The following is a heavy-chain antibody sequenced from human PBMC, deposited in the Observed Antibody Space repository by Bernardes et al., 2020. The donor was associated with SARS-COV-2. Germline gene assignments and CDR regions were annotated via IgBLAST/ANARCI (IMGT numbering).Heavy chain of an antibody. CDR3: ARVPRYNWNDRAFDI. V-gene: IGHV4-34*01. CDR1: GGSFSGYY. Sequence: SDTLSLTRAVYGGSFSGYYWSWIRQPPGKGLEWIGEINHSGSTNYNPSLKSRVTISVDTSKNQFSLKLSSVTAADTAVYYCARVPRYNWNDRAFDIWGQGTMVTVSS. J-gene: IGHJ3*02. CDR2: INHSGST. D-gene: IGHD1-1*01.